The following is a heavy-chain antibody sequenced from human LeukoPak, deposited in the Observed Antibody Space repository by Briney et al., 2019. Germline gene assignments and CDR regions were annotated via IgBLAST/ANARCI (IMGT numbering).Heavy chain of an antibody. V-gene: IGHV3-53*01. CDR3: ASSQAYSGSYRDAFDI. D-gene: IGHD1-26*01. CDR1: GFTVSSNY. CDR2: IYSGGST. Sequence: PGGSLRLSCAASGFTVSSNYMSWVRQAPGKGLEWVSVIYSGGSTYYADSVKGRFTISRDNSKNTLYLQMNSLRAEDTAVYYCASSQAYSGSYRDAFDIWGQGTMVTVSS. J-gene: IGHJ3*02.